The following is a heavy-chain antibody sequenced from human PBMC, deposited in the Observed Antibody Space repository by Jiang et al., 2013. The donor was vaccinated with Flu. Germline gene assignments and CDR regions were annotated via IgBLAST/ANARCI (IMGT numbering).Heavy chain of an antibody. CDR1: GYTFTSYA. CDR3: ARVSYCSSTSCYPSFDP. V-gene: IGHV7-4-1*01. D-gene: IGHD2-2*01. Sequence: QSGSELKKPGASVKVSCKASGYTFTSYAMNWVRQAPGQGLEWMGWINTNTGNPTYAQGFTGRFVFSLDTSVSTAYLQICSLKAEDTAVYYCARVSYCSSTSCYPSFDPWGQGTLVTVSS. CDR2: INTNTGNP. J-gene: IGHJ5*02.